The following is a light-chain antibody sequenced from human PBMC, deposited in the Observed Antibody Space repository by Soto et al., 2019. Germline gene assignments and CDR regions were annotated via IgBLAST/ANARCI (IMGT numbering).Light chain of an antibody. CDR3: QQRSSDYT. V-gene: IGKV3-11*01. CDR2: DAS. CDR1: QSLTNY. Sequence: EIVLTQSPATLSLSPGERATLSCRASQSLTNYLAWYQQKPGHAPRLLIYDASNRATGIPARLSGSGAETDFTLTSSSLEPEDFAVYCCQQRSSDYTFGQGTKLEI. J-gene: IGKJ2*01.